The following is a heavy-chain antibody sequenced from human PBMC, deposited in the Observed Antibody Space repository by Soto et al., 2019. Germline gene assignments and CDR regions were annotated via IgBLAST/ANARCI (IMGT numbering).Heavy chain of an antibody. J-gene: IGHJ5*02. Sequence: QVQLVQSGAEVKKPGSSVKVSCKASGDTFSSNAINWVRQAPGQGLEWMGGINPIFGTAKYAQKLQGRVTITADKSTSTAYMELSSLRSEDTAVYYCAREAAAGRNWFDPWGRGTLVTVSS. V-gene: IGHV1-69*06. CDR3: AREAAAGRNWFDP. CDR2: INPIFGTA. CDR1: GDTFSSNA. D-gene: IGHD6-13*01.